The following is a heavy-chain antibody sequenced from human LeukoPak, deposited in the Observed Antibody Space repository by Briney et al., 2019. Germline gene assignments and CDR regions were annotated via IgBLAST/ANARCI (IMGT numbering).Heavy chain of an antibody. CDR3: ARDLLAARPGWFDP. CDR1: GYTFSTYG. D-gene: IGHD6-6*01. V-gene: IGHV1-18*01. Sequence: ASVDVSCKTSGYTFSTYGVNWVRQAPGQGLEWMGWISVYNGNTRYAQKFQGRVTMRTDTSTSTAYLELRSLRSDDTAVYYCARDLLAARPGWFDPWGQGTLVTVSS. J-gene: IGHJ5*02. CDR2: ISVYNGNT.